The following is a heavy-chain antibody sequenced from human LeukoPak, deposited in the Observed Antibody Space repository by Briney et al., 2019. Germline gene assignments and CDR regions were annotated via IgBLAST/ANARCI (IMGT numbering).Heavy chain of an antibody. D-gene: IGHD2-21*02. Sequence: SETLSLTCAVSGYSINIGFYWGWIRPPPGKGLEWIGLFYQMGSTYYIPSLKSRVTISVGTSKNQFSLELSAVTAVDTAVYYCARVTGYYYYYMDVWGKGTTVSVSS. CDR3: ARVTGYYYYYMDV. V-gene: IGHV4-38-2*01. J-gene: IGHJ6*03. CDR1: GYSINIGFY. CDR2: FYQMGST.